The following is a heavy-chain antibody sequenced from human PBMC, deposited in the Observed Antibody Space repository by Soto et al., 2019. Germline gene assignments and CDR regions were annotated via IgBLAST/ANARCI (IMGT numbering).Heavy chain of an antibody. D-gene: IGHD2-15*01. V-gene: IGHV1-18*01. CDR1: GYTFADYG. CDR2: IGHYNGNT. Sequence: QAQLVQSGAEVKKPGASVKVSCQAGGYTFADYGISWVRQAPGQGREWMGWIGHYNGNTNYAQNLQDRVTMTTDTSTNTAYMELRSLRSDDTALYYCARCYCSVGSCYTCWHFDLWGRGTLLTVYS. CDR3: ARCYCSVGSCYTCWHFDL. J-gene: IGHJ2*01.